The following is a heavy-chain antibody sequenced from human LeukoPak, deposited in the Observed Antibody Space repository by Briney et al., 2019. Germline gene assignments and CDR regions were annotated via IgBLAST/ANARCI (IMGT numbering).Heavy chain of an antibody. Sequence: PGGSLRLSCAASGFTFSSYSMNWVRQAPGKGLEWVPYISSSSSTIYYADSVKGRFTISRDNAKNPLYLQMNSLRAEDTAVYYCARGRGYCSSTSCYPSSVDPWGQGTLVTVSS. CDR1: GFTFSSYS. CDR3: ARGRGYCSSTSCYPSSVDP. D-gene: IGHD2-2*01. J-gene: IGHJ5*02. V-gene: IGHV3-48*01. CDR2: ISSSSSTI.